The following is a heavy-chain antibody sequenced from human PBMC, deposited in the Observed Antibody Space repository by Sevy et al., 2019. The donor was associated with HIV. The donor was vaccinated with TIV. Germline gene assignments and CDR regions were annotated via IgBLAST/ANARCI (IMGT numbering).Heavy chain of an antibody. CDR3: ARGDHLLWLTSLDY. D-gene: IGHD5-18*01. J-gene: IGHJ4*02. V-gene: IGHV1-46*01. CDR1: GYTFTTHF. CDR2: INPSRDST. Sequence: ASVKVSCKASGYTFTTHFIHWLRQAPGQAPGQGLEWMGLINPSRDSTTYARNFQGRISMTRDTSTGTFYMELWSLTSEDTAMYFCARGDHLLWLTSLDYWGQGTPVTVSS.